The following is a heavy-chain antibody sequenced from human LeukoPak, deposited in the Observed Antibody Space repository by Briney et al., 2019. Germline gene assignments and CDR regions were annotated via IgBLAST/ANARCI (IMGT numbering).Heavy chain of an antibody. D-gene: IGHD1-26*01. CDR3: ARASVEATIEIDFDY. CDR2: MNPNSGNT. J-gene: IGHJ4*02. CDR1: GYTFTSYD. V-gene: IGHV1-8*01. Sequence: GASVTVSCKASGYTFTSYDINWVRQATGQGLEWMGWMNPNSGNTGYAQKFQGRVTMTRNTSISTAYMELSSLRSEDTAVYYCARASVEATIEIDFDYWGQGTLVTVSS.